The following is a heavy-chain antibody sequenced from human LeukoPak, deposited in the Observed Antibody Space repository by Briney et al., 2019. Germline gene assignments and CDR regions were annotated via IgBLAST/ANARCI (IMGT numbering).Heavy chain of an antibody. Sequence: GGSLRLSCAASGFTFSSYDMSWVRQAPGKGLEWVSAISGSGGSTYYADSVKGRFTISRDNSKNTLYLQMNSLRAEDTAVYYCASAGTRISFDYWGQGTLVTVSS. J-gene: IGHJ4*02. CDR2: ISGSGGST. CDR3: ASAGTRISFDY. V-gene: IGHV3-23*01. D-gene: IGHD6-13*01. CDR1: GFTFSSYD.